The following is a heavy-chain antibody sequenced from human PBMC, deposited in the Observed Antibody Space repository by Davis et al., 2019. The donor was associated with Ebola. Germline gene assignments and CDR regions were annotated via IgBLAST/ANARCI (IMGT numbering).Heavy chain of an antibody. CDR3: AKDLLTYYGGLPD. Sequence: GESLKISCAASGFTFSSYSMNWVRQAPGKGLEWVSSISSSSSYIYYADSVKGRFTISRDNSKNTLYLQMNSLRAEDTAVYYCAKDLLTYYGGLPDWGQGTLVTVSS. D-gene: IGHD4-23*01. J-gene: IGHJ4*02. CDR1: GFTFSSYS. CDR2: ISSSSSYI. V-gene: IGHV3-21*01.